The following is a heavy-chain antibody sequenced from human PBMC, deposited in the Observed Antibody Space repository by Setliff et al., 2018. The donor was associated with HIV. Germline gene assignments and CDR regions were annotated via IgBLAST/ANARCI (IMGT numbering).Heavy chain of an antibody. CDR1: GFVFGTYA. J-gene: IGHJ2*01. Sequence: GESLRLSCSGSGFVFGTYALHWVRQAPGKGLQYISAITSDGNNTYYADSVKGRFTISRDNSKKTLFLQMDSLRIDDTAIYYCVKERWSTRYFDLWGRGSRVTVSS. CDR3: VKERWSTRYFDL. V-gene: IGHV3-64D*09. D-gene: IGHD6-13*01. CDR2: ITSDGNNT.